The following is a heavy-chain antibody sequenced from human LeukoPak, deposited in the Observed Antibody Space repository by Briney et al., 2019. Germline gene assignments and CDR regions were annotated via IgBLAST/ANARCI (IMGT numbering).Heavy chain of an antibody. CDR1: GFTFSGYK. CDR3: VRKFDH. J-gene: IGHJ4*02. Sequence: GGSLRLSCEASGFTFSGYKMNWVRQAPGKGLEWVSHISRSSSTIYYADSVKGRFTISRDNAKNSLYLQMNSLRDEDAAVYYCVRKFDHWGQGILVTVSS. CDR2: ISRSSSTI. V-gene: IGHV3-48*02.